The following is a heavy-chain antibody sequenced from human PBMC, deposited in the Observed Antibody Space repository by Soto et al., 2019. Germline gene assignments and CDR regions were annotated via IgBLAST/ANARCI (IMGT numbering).Heavy chain of an antibody. J-gene: IGHJ4*02. D-gene: IGHD6-13*01. Sequence: QVQLVQSGAEVKKPGSSVKVSCKASGGTFSSYAISWMRQAPGQGLEWMGGIIPIFGTANYAQKFQGRVTITADESTSTAYMELSSLRSEDTAVYYCARVPSIAAAGGYYFDYWGQGTLVTVSS. CDR2: IIPIFGTA. CDR3: ARVPSIAAAGGYYFDY. CDR1: GGTFSSYA. V-gene: IGHV1-69*01.